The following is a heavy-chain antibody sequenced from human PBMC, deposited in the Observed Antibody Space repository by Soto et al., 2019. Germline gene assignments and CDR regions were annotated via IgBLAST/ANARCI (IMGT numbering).Heavy chain of an antibody. CDR2: LYYTGST. V-gene: IGHV4-39*01. CDR1: GGSISSSSYY. Sequence: QLQLQESGPGLVKPSETLSLTCTVSGGSISSSSYYWGWIRQPPGKGLEWIGSLYYTGSTYYNPSLKSRVTISVDTSKNQFSLKLTSVNAADTAVYYCERHAPLCSSSTSCFLDYWGQGTLVTVSS. CDR3: ERHAPLCSSSTSCFLDY. J-gene: IGHJ4*02. D-gene: IGHD2-2*01.